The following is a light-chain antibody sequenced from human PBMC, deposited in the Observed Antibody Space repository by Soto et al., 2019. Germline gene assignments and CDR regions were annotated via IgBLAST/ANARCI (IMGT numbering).Light chain of an antibody. J-gene: IGKJ5*01. V-gene: IGKV3-20*01. Sequence: EIVLTQSPGTLSLSPGERATLSCRASQSVSSSYLAWYQQKPGQAPRLLIYGASSRATGIPDRFSGSGSGIDFTITISILEPEDFAVYYCQQYGSPITFGQGTRLEIK. CDR2: GAS. CDR3: QQYGSPIT. CDR1: QSVSSSY.